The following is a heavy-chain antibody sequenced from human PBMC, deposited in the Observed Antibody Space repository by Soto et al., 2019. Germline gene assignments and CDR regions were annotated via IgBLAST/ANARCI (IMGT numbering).Heavy chain of an antibody. CDR1: GFTFSDYY. J-gene: IGHJ6*02. V-gene: IGHV3-11*01. D-gene: IGHD4-17*01. CDR2: ISSSGSTI. Sequence: QVQLVESGGGLVKPGGSLRLSCAGSGFTFSDYYMSWIRQAPGKGLEWVSYISSSGSTIYYADSVKGRFTISRNNAKNSLYLQMNTLRAEDTAVYYCASPTVTPHYGMDVWGQGTTVTVSS. CDR3: ASPTVTPHYGMDV.